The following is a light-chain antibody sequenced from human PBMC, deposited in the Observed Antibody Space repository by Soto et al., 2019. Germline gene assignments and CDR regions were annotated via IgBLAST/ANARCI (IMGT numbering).Light chain of an antibody. CDR3: QQYDNLPYT. CDR1: KDIRNY. J-gene: IGKJ2*01. V-gene: IGKV1-33*01. Sequence: DIQMTQSPSSLSASVGDRVTITCQANKDIRNYLNWYQQKPGKAPKLLISDASNLETGAPSRFSGRRSGTDFTLTISSLQPEDIATYYCQQYDNLPYTFGQGTKLEI. CDR2: DAS.